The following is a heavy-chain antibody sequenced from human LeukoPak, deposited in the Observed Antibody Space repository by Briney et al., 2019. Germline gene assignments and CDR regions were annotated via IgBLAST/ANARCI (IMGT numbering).Heavy chain of an antibody. Sequence: ASVKVSCKASGYTFTCYHMHWVRQAPGQGLEWMGRINPNSGDTNYAQNFQGRVTMTRDTSISTAYMELSRLRSDDTAVYYCARDYCSSTSGLFDYWGQGTLVTVSS. V-gene: IGHV1-2*06. CDR1: GYTFTCYH. CDR3: ARDYCSSTSGLFDY. J-gene: IGHJ4*02. CDR2: INPNSGDT. D-gene: IGHD2-2*01.